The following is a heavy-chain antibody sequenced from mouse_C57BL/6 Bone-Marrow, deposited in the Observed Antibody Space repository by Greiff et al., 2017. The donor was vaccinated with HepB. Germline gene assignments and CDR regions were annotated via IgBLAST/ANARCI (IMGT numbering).Heavy chain of an antibody. CDR1: GFSLSTSGMG. CDR3: ARSYYGSSYAWFAY. J-gene: IGHJ3*01. Sequence: QVQLKESGPGILQSSQTLSLTCSFSGFSLSTSGMGVSWIRQPSGKGLEWLAHIYWDDDKRYNPSLKSRLTISKDTSRNQVFLKITSVDTADTATYYCARSYYGSSYAWFAYWGQGTLVTVSA. V-gene: IGHV8-12*01. D-gene: IGHD1-1*01. CDR2: IYWDDDK.